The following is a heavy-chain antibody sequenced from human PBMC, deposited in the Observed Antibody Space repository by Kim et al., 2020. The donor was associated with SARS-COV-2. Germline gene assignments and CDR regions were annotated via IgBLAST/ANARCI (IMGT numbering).Heavy chain of an antibody. CDR3: ARDLSEALSIYYYYGMDV. J-gene: IGHJ6*02. CDR2: ISSSGSTI. V-gene: IGHV3-11*01. Sequence: GGSLRLSCAASGFTFSDYYMSWIRQAPGKGLEWVSYISSSGSTIYYADSVKGRFTISRDNAKNSLYLQMNSLRAEDTAVYYCARDLSEALSIYYYYGMDVWGQGTTVTVSS. D-gene: IGHD3-3*02. CDR1: GFTFSDYY.